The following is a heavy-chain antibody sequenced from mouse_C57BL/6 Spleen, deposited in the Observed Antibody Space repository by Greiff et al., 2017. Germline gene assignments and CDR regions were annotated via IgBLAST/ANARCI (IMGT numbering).Heavy chain of an antibody. D-gene: IGHD2-1*01. J-gene: IGHJ1*03. CDR1: GFTFTDYY. V-gene: IGHV7-3*01. CDR2: IRNKANGYTK. Sequence: EVQLVESGGGLVQPGGSLSISCAASGFTFTDYYMSWVRQPPGKVLEWLGFIRNKANGYTKEYNESVKGWFTISRDNSQSILYLQRNALKAEDSASYYCARLYGNYVWYFDVWGTGTTVTVSS. CDR3: ARLYGNYVWYFDV.